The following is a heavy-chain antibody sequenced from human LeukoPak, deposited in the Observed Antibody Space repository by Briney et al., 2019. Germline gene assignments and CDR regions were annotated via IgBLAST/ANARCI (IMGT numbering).Heavy chain of an antibody. J-gene: IGHJ3*02. CDR3: ARLEYYGSGPNAFDI. CDR2: INHSGST. CDR1: GGSFSGYY. Sequence: SETLSLTYAVYGGSFSGYYWSWLRQPPGKGLEWIGEINHSGSTNYNPSLKSRVTISVDTSKNQFSLKLSSVTAADTAVYYCARLEYYGSGPNAFDIWGQGTMVTVSS. D-gene: IGHD3-10*01. V-gene: IGHV4-34*01.